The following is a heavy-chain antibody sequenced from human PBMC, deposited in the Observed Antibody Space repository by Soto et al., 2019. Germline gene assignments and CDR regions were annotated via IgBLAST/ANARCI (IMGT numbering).Heavy chain of an antibody. V-gene: IGHV1-3*01. CDR1: GYTFTNNV. CDR3: AREVPYGYSRFDY. D-gene: IGHD5-18*01. CDR2: VNAGNDNT. J-gene: IGHJ4*02. Sequence: QVHLVQSGAEVKKPGASVKVSCKTSGYTFTNNVIHWVRQAPGQRLEWMGWVNAGNDNTKWSREFQGRLTLTKDPSATTAYVELSSLTSEDTVIYFCAREVPYGYSRFDYWGQGTLVIVSS.